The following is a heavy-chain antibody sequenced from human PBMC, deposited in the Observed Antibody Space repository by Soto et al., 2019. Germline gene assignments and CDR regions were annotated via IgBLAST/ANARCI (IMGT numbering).Heavy chain of an antibody. Sequence: PGGSLRLSCEASGFPFNTYAMTWFRQLPGMGLEWVSTTSIGGNTDFAESVRGRFSVSRDNSKNTLYLQMTNLRAEDAAIYFCAQDLRPGLVVTTKSGFDPWGQGHRVTVSS. J-gene: IGHJ5*02. D-gene: IGHD1-1*01. CDR3: AQDLRPGLVVTTKSGFDP. V-gene: IGHV3-23*01. CDR1: GFPFNTYA. CDR2: TSIGGNT.